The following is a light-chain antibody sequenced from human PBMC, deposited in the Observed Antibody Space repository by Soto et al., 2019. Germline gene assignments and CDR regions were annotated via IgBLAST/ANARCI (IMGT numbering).Light chain of an antibody. CDR3: HQYNSYSWT. J-gene: IGKJ1*01. CDR2: KVS. CDR1: QSVNDW. Sequence: DIQMTQSPSTLSASVGDRVTITCRASQSVNDWLAWYQQKPGKAPNLLIYKVSNLESGVPSRFSGSGSGTECSITISSLQHDGFESSYCHQYNSYSWTFGQGTKVEIK. V-gene: IGKV1-5*03.